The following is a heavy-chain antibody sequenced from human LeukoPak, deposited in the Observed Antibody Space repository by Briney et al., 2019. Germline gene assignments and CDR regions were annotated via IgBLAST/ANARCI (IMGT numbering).Heavy chain of an antibody. CDR2: IYYTGGT. V-gene: IGHV4-59*08. CDR1: GGSISYYF. D-gene: IGHD4-23*01. Sequence: PSETLSLTCTVSGGSISYYFWSWIRQPPGKGLEWIAYIYYTGGTDYNPSLKSGVTISVDTSKNHFSLQLSSVTAADTAVYYCARVSGYGGNSGVWGQGTLVTVSS. J-gene: IGHJ4*02. CDR3: ARVSGYGGNSGV.